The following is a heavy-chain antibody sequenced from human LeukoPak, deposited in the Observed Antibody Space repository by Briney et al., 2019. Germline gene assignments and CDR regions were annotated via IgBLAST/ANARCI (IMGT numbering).Heavy chain of an antibody. D-gene: IGHD2-2*01. V-gene: IGHV4-34*01. CDR2: INHSGST. Sequence: ETLSLTCAVYGGSFSGYYWSWIRQPPGKGLEWIGEINHSGSTNYNPSLKSRVTISVDTSKNQFSLKLSSVTAADTAVYYCARGRGRMQLLGFDYWGQGTLVTVSS. CDR1: GGSFSGYY. CDR3: ARGRGRMQLLGFDY. J-gene: IGHJ4*02.